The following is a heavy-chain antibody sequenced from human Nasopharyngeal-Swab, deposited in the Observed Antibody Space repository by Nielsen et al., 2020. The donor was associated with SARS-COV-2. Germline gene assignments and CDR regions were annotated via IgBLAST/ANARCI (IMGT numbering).Heavy chain of an antibody. J-gene: IGHJ4*02. D-gene: IGHD5-12*01. CDR3: AADVPEILAQVDY. CDR2: TEIGGTT. Sequence: GESLKISCAVSGLTVSSTYMSWVRQAPGKGLEWVSVTEIGGTTHYADSVKGRFSISRDSSTNTLYLQMNNVRAEDTAVYFCAADVPEILAQVDYWGPGTLAIVSS. CDR1: GLTVSSTY. V-gene: IGHV3-53*01.